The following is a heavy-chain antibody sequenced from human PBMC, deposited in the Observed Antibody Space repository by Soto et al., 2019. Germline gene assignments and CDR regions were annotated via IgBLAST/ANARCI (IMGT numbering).Heavy chain of an antibody. J-gene: IGHJ5*02. V-gene: IGHV4-4*02. Sequence: SETLSLTCAFSGDSIISTNWWHWVRQSPDKGLEWIGEIHHGGNINYNPSLKSRVTISMDKSKNQFSLKLNSVTAADTAVYYCARVRLYCSRNNCYQDPLGQGTLVTLSS. CDR1: GDSIISTNW. CDR3: ARVRLYCSRNNCYQDP. D-gene: IGHD2-2*01. CDR2: IHHGGNI.